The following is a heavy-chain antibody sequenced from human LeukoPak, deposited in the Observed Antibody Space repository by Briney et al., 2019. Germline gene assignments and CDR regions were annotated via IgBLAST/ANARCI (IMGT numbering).Heavy chain of an antibody. D-gene: IGHD3-3*01. CDR1: GDSISTSNSY. V-gene: IGHV4-39*01. CDR3: ARQTGVGLFILP. Sequence: SETLSLTCAVSGDSISTSNSYWGWIRRPPRKGLEWVGSIYYSGNTYYNPSLKSRVTISVDTSKNQFSLKLTSVTAADTAVYYCARQTGVGLFILPGGRGTLVTVSS. J-gene: IGHJ4*02. CDR2: IYYSGNT.